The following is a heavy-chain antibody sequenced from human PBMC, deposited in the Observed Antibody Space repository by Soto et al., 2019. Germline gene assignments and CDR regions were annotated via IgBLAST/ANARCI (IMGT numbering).Heavy chain of an antibody. V-gene: IGHV3-21*01. CDR2: ISSSSSYI. D-gene: IGHD4-4*01. CDR3: TRDLVPYYSNSYYGIDV. CDR1: GFTFSSYS. Sequence: GGSLRLSCAASGFTFSSYSMNWVRQAPGKGLEWVSSISSSSSYIYYADSVKGRFTISRDNAKNSLYLQMNSLRAEDTAMYYCTRDLVPYYSNSYYGIDVWGQGTTDTVSS. J-gene: IGHJ6*02.